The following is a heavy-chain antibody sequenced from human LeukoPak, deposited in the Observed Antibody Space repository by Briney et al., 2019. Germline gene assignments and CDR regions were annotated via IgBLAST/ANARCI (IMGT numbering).Heavy chain of an antibody. V-gene: IGHV3-7*03. Sequence: AGGSLRLSCAASGFTFSSYWMSWVRQAPGKGLEWVANIKQDGSEKYYVDSVKGRFTISRDNAKNSLYLQMNSLRAEDTAVYYCARVHYYGSGSYQNWLDPWGQGTLVTVSS. CDR2: IKQDGSEK. CDR1: GFTFSSYW. CDR3: ARVHYYGSGSYQNWLDP. D-gene: IGHD3-10*01. J-gene: IGHJ5*02.